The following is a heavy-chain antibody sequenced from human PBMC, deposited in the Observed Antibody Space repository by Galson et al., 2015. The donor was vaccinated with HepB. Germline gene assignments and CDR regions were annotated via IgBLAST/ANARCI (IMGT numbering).Heavy chain of an antibody. CDR2: ISRNSGIR. CDR1: GFSFDDYA. Sequence: SLRLSCAASGFSFDDYAMHWVRQVPGKGLEWVSGISRNSGIRDYADSVKGRFTVSRDNAKNYLYLQMNSLRVDDTALYYCAKDLRSTSSGWFDPWGQGTLVTVSS. J-gene: IGHJ5*02. CDR3: AKDLRSTSSGWFDP. D-gene: IGHD6-6*01. V-gene: IGHV3-9*01.